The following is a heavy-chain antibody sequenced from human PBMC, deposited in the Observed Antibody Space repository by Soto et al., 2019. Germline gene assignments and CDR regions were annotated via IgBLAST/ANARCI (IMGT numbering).Heavy chain of an antibody. V-gene: IGHV4-39*07. CDR3: GRDKISGLFDY. J-gene: IGHJ4*02. Sequence: SETLSLTCSVSGDSISRSSHYWGWIRQPPGTGLEWIGEINHSGSTNYNPSLKSRVTISVDTSKNQFSLKLTSVTAADTAVYYGGRDKISGLFDYWGKETLVPVSP. CDR1: GDSISRSSHY. CDR2: INHSGST.